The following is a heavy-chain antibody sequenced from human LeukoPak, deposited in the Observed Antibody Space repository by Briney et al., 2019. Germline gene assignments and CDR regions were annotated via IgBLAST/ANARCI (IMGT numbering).Heavy chain of an antibody. V-gene: IGHV4-4*09. J-gene: IGHJ5*02. CDR2: IYTTGSS. CDR3: ATSYDAKTAPYDL. D-gene: IGHD3-3*01. Sequence: SETLSLTCTVSGGSMSSYCWSWVRQPPGKGLEWIGFIYTTGSSDYNPSLRSRVTMSVDTSKNQVSMELTFLTAADTAVYYCATSYDAKTAPYDLWGQGTLVTVSS. CDR1: GGSMSSYC.